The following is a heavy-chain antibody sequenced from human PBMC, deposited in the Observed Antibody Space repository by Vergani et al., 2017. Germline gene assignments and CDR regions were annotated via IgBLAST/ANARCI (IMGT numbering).Heavy chain of an antibody. V-gene: IGHV3-21*04. J-gene: IGHJ6*02. CDR2: ISSSSSYI. CDR3: AKESGNAIGNYYYGMDV. Sequence: EVQLVESGGGLVQPGRSLRLSCAASGFTFSSYSMNWVRQAPGKGLEWVSSISSSSSYIYYADSVKGRFTISRDNAKNSLYLQMNSLRTEDTALYYCAKESGNAIGNYYYGMDVWGQGTTVTVSS. D-gene: IGHD1-26*01. CDR1: GFTFSSYS.